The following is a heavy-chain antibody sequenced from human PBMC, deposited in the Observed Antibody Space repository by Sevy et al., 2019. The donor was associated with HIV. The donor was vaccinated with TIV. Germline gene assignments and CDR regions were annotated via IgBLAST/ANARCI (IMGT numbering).Heavy chain of an antibody. D-gene: IGHD2-2*01. CDR2: IIPIFGTT. V-gene: IGHV1-69*13. Sequence: PSVKVSCKASGGTFSSYAISWVRQAPGQGLEWMGGIIPIFGTTNYAQKFQGRVTITADESTTTAYMELSGLRSEDMAVYYCARGPIVVVPAARPNWFDPWGQGTLVTVSS. CDR1: GGTFSSYA. CDR3: ARGPIVVVPAARPNWFDP. J-gene: IGHJ5*02.